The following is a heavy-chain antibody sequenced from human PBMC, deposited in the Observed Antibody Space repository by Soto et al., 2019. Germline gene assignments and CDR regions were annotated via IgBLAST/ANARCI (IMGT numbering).Heavy chain of an antibody. CDR1: GYTFTGCY. D-gene: IGHD6-13*01. CDR3: ARSGLVAAAGPGRAGY. Sequence: ASVKVSRKASGYTFTGCYMHWVRQAPGQGLEWMGWINPNSGGTNYAQKFQGRVTMTRDTSISTAYMELSRLRSDDTAVYYCARSGLVAAAGPGRAGYWGQGTLVTVSS. V-gene: IGHV1-2*02. CDR2: INPNSGGT. J-gene: IGHJ4*02.